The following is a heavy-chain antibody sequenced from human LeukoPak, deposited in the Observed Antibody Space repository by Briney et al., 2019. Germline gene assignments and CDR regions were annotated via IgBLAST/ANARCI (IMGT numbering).Heavy chain of an antibody. CDR2: ISASGGST. Sequence: GGSLRLSCVASGFTFSSSAMSWVGQVPGKGLEWVSGISASGGSTYYADSVKGRFTISRDNAKNSLYLQMNSLRAEDTAVYYCARDLRFLGPEAAFDIWGQGTMVTVSS. CDR3: ARDLRFLGPEAAFDI. J-gene: IGHJ3*02. V-gene: IGHV3-23*01. D-gene: IGHD3-3*01. CDR1: GFTFSSSA.